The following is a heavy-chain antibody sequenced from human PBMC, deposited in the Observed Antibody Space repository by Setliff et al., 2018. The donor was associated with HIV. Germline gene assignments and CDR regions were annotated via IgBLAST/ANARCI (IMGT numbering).Heavy chain of an antibody. CDR3: AKEGEWQRSRGYMDV. CDR1: GFTFSNYG. D-gene: IGHD5-12*01. J-gene: IGHJ6*03. Sequence: VGSLRLSCAASGFTFSNYGMHWVRQAPGKGLEWVAVISYDGSNKYYGDSVKGRFTISRDNSKNTLYLQMKSLRAEDTAVYYCAKEGEWQRSRGYMDVWGKGTTVTVSS. CDR2: ISYDGSNK. V-gene: IGHV3-30*18.